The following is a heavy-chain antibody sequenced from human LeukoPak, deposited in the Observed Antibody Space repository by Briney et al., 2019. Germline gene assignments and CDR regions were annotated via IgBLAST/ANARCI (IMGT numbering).Heavy chain of an antibody. CDR1: GYTFTSYD. CDR3: ARGVSKHFNSYCTNGVCYADY. D-gene: IGHD2-8*01. CDR2: MNPNSGNT. Sequence: ASVKVSCKASGYTFTSYDINWVRQATGQGLEWMGWMNPNSGNTGYAQKFQGRVTMTRNTSISTAYMELSSLRSEDTAVYYCARGVSKHFNSYCTNGVCYADYWGQGTLVTVSS. V-gene: IGHV1-8*01. J-gene: IGHJ4*02.